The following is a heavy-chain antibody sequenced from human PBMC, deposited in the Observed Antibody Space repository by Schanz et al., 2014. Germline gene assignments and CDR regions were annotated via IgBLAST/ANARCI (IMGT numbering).Heavy chain of an antibody. J-gene: IGHJ4*02. CDR3: AKVWGSDYFYPFDY. D-gene: IGHD3-22*01. CDR1: GFTFNNYD. V-gene: IGHV3-23*04. CDR2: ISGGGGIA. Sequence: EVQLVESGGGLVQPGGSLRLSCAASGFTFNNYDMNWVRLVPGKGLECVSGISGGGGIAYYADSVKGRFTISRDNSKNTLYLQMSSLRAEDTAVYYCAKVWGSDYFYPFDYWGQGTLVTVSS.